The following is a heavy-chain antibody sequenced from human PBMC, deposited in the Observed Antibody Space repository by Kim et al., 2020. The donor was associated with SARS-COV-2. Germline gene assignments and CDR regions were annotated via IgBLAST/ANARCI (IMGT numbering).Heavy chain of an antibody. V-gene: IGHV3-9*01. CDR3: AKDSLLRRYYDSSGYFDN. Sequence: VKGRFTISRDNAKNSLYLQMNSLRPGDTALYYCAKDSLLRRYYDSSGYFDNWGQGTLVTVSS. D-gene: IGHD3-22*01. J-gene: IGHJ4*02.